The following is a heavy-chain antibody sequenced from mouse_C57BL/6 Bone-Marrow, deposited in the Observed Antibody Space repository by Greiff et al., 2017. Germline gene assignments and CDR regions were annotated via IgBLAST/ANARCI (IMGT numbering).Heavy chain of an antibody. CDR2: INPNYGTT. J-gene: IGHJ1*03. CDR3: ARTPFCGSSPYWYFDV. D-gene: IGHD1-1*01. V-gene: IGHV1-39*01. CDR1: GYSFTDYN. Sequence: VQLKQSGPELVKPGASVKISCKASGYSFTDYNMNWVKQSNGKSLEWIGVINPNYGTTSYNQKFKGKATLTVDQSSRTAYMQLNSLTSEDSAVYDCARTPFCGSSPYWYFDVWGTGTTVTVTS.